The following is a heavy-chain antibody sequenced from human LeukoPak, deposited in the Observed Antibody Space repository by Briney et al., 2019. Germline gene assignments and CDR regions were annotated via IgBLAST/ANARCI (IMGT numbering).Heavy chain of an antibody. CDR1: GFPFDDYA. V-gene: IGHV3-9*01. J-gene: IGHJ5*02. CDR2: ISWNSGSI. CDR3: AKDLNYYDSSGYSS. Sequence: GRSLRLSCAASGFPFDDYAMHWVRPAPGKGLEWVSGISWNSGSIGYADSVKGRFTISRDNAKNSLYLQMNSLRAEDTALYYCAKDLNYYDSSGYSSWGQGTLVTVSS. D-gene: IGHD3-22*01.